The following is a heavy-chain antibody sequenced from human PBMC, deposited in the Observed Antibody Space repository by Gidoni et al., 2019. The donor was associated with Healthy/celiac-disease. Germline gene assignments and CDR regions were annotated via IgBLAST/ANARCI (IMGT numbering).Heavy chain of an antibody. V-gene: IGHV1-69*01. CDR1: CGTFSSYA. Sequence: QVHLVQSGAEVKKPESSVTVSCNASCGTFSSYAISWGRQAPGQGLGWMGGIIPSFGTANDAQKFQGRVTSTADESTSTAYMELSSLRSEDTAVYYCARYVAMVKGYFDYWGQGTLVTVSS. D-gene: IGHD5-18*01. CDR2: IIPSFGTA. J-gene: IGHJ4*02. CDR3: ARYVAMVKGYFDY.